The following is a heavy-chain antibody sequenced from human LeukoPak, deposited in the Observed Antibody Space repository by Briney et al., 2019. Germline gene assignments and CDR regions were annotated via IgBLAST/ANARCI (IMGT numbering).Heavy chain of an antibody. CDR1: GFTFSSYG. V-gene: IGHV3-33*01. D-gene: IGHD2-8*01. CDR2: IWYDGSNK. CDR3: ARSFVRTEVYYGMDV. J-gene: IGHJ6*02. Sequence: GGSLRLSCAASGFTFSSYGMHWVRQAPGKGLEWVAVIWYDGSNKYYADSVEGRFTISRDNSKNTLYLQMNSLRAEGTAVYYCARSFVRTEVYYGMDVWGQGTTVTVSS.